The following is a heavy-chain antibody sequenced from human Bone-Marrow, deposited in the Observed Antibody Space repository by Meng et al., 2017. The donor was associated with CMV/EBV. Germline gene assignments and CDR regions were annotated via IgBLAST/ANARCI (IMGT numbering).Heavy chain of an antibody. V-gene: IGHV3-53*01. D-gene: IGHD5-24*01. CDR2: IYSGGST. J-gene: IGHJ4*02. Sequence: GESLKISCAASGFTVSSNYMSWVRQAPGKGLEWVSLIYSGGSTHYADSVQGRFTISRDNSKNTLYLQMNSLRAADTAVYYCARMRDDYCDYWGQGTLVTVSS. CDR1: GFTVSSNY. CDR3: ARMRDDYCDY.